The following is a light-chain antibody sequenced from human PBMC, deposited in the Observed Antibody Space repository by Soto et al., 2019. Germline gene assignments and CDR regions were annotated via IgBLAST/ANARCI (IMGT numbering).Light chain of an antibody. CDR2: WAS. CDR1: QSVLHSSNNKNY. V-gene: IGKV4-1*01. Sequence: DIVMTQSPDSLAVSLGERATINCKSSQSVLHSSNNKNYIAWYQHKPGQPPKLLIDWASTRESGVPDRFSGSGSGTDFTLTISSLQAEDFATYYCQQSHFAPRTFGQGTKVDIK. J-gene: IGKJ1*01. CDR3: QQSHFAPRT.